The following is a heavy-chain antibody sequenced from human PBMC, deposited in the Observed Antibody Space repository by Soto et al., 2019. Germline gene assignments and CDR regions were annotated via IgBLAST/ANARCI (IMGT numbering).Heavy chain of an antibody. V-gene: IGHV4-31*03. CDR1: GGSISSSGYY. D-gene: IGHD3-3*01. J-gene: IGHJ6*03. Sequence: PSETLSLTCTVSGGSISSSGYYWSWIRQHPGKGLEWIGYIYYSGSTYYNPSLKSRVTVSVDTSKNQFSLKLSSVTAADTAVYYCATSNFRITIFGVVSSSYYYMDVWGKGTTVSGSS. CDR2: IYYSGST. CDR3: ATSNFRITIFGVVSSSYYYMDV.